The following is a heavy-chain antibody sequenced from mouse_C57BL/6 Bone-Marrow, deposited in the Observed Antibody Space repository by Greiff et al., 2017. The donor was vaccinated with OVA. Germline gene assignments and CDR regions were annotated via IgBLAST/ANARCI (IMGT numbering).Heavy chain of an antibody. Sequence: QVQLQQSGPELVKPGASVKISCKASGYAFSSSWMNWVKQRPGKGLEWIGRIYPGDGDTNYNGKFKGKATLTADKSSSTAYMQLSSLTSEDSAVYFCARSRSVITTVPYAMDYWGQGTSVTVSS. CDR3: ARSRSVITTVPYAMDY. CDR1: GYAFSSSW. V-gene: IGHV1-82*01. J-gene: IGHJ4*01. D-gene: IGHD1-2*01. CDR2: IYPGDGDT.